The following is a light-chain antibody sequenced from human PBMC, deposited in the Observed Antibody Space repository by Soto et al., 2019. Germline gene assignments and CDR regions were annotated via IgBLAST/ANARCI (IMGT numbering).Light chain of an antibody. CDR2: DVS. CDR3: SSYAGSNNPYI. Sequence: QSALTQPASVSGSPGQSITISCTGTSSDVGAYNHVSWYQHHPGKAPKLMIYDVSNRPSGVSNRFSGSKSGYTASLTISGLLAEDEADYYCSSYAGSNNPYIFGTGTKVTVL. CDR1: SSDVGAYNH. J-gene: IGLJ1*01. V-gene: IGLV2-14*01.